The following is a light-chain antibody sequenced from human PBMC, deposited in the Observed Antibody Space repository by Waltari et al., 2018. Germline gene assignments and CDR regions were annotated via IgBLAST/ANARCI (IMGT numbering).Light chain of an antibody. CDR1: SNAVGSSNF. CDR2: DDT. CDR3: CAYAGKV. J-gene: IGLJ3*02. Sequence: QSALTPPASVSGSPGQSATISCTGTSNAVGSSNFFSWYQQHPGKAPKLIIHDDTERPSRVSDRFSGSKSANGASLTISGLQAEDEAHYYCCAYAGKVFGGGTRLTVL. V-gene: IGLV2-23*01.